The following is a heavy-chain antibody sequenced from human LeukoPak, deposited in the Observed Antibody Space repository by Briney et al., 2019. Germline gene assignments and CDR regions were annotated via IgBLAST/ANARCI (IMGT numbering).Heavy chain of an antibody. Sequence: GGSLRLSCAASGFTFSTYGMTWVRQAPGKGLEWISYISSSSDSIKYADSVKGRFTSSRDNAKNSLYLQMNSLRAEDTAVYYCARDTKPSIAVAGTKPYYFDYWGQGTLVTVSS. CDR3: ARDTKPSIAVAGTKPYYFDY. J-gene: IGHJ4*02. V-gene: IGHV3-48*04. D-gene: IGHD6-19*01. CDR1: GFTFSTYG. CDR2: ISSSSDSI.